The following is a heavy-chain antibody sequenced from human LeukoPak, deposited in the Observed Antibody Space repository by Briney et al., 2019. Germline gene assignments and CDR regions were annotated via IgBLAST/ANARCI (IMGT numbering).Heavy chain of an antibody. CDR2: ISGSGGST. CDR1: GFTFSSYA. CDR3: AKEVLLWFGATTGTFDY. V-gene: IGHV3-23*01. Sequence: PGGSLRLSCAASGFTFSSYAMSWVRQAPGKGLEWVSAISGSGGSTYYADSVKGRFTISRDNSKNTLYLQMNSLRAEDTAVYYCAKEVLLWFGATTGTFDYWGQGTLVTVSS. D-gene: IGHD3-10*01. J-gene: IGHJ4*02.